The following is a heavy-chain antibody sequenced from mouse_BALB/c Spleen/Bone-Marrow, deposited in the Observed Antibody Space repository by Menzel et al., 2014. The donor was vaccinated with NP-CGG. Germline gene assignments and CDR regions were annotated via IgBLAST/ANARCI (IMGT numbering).Heavy chain of an antibody. CDR3: ARRGYGNSYWYFDV. CDR1: GFTFSSYG. V-gene: IGHV5-6*02. J-gene: IGHJ1*01. Sequence: DVQLQESGGDLVKPGGSLKLSCAASGFTFSSYGMSWVRQTPDKRLGWVATISSGGSYTYYPDSVKGRFTISRDNAKNTLYLQMSSLKSEDTAMYYCARRGYGNSYWYFDVWGAGTTVTVSS. D-gene: IGHD2-10*02. CDR2: ISSGGSYT.